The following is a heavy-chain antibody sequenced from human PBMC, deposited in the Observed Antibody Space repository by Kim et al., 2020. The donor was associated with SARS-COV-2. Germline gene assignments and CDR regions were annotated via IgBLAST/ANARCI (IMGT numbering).Heavy chain of an antibody. Sequence: ADSVKGRFTISRDNAKNSLYLQMISLRAEDTAVYYCARNGAVAASPFDYWGQGTLVTVSS. D-gene: IGHD6-19*01. J-gene: IGHJ4*02. V-gene: IGHV3-11*04. CDR3: ARNGAVAASPFDY.